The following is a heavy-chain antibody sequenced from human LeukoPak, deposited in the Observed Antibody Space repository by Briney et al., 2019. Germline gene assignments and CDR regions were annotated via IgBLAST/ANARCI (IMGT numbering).Heavy chain of an antibody. CDR1: GFTSTNSW. D-gene: IGHD1-26*01. V-gene: IGHV3-7*01. CDR2: IKQDGSTK. J-gene: IGHJ4*02. CDR3: ARDTDGSLDY. Sequence: PGGSLRLSCAASGFTSTNSWMAWVRQAPGEGLEWVANIKQDGSTKHYMDSLKGRFTISRDNPKNSLYLQMNSPRADDTAIYYCARDTDGSLDYWGQGILVTVAS.